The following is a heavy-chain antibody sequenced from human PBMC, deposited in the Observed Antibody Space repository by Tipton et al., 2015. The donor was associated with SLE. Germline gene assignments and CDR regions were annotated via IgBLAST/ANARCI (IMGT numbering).Heavy chain of an antibody. Sequence: QLVQSGPEVKPSETLSLTCGVSGYSISSGHYWTWIRQPPGKGLEWIGYIYYSGSTNCNPSLKSRVTISMDTSKNQFSLKLTSVTAADTAMYYCARIRVPTLEADYWGQGTLVIVSS. D-gene: IGHD3-10*01. CDR3: ARIRVPTLEADY. CDR2: IYYSGST. CDR1: GYSISSGHY. V-gene: IGHV4-59*11. J-gene: IGHJ4*02.